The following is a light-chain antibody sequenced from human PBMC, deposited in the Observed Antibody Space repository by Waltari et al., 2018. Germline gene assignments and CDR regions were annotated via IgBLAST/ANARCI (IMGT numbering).Light chain of an antibody. CDR1: TIESKS. J-gene: IGLJ1*01. CDR2: YDS. CDR3: QVWDANTDPGV. V-gene: IGLV3-21*04. Sequence: SYVLTQPPSVSVAPGKTASITCGGNTIESKSVHWYQQKPGQAPILVISYDSDRPSGIPERFSGSNSGNTATLTISRVEAGDEADYYWQVWDANTDPGVFGTGTEVTVL.